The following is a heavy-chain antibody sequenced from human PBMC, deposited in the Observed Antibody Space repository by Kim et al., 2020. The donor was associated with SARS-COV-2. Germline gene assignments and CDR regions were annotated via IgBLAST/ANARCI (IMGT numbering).Heavy chain of an antibody. Sequence: GGSLRLSCAASGFTFSSYAMSWVRQAPGKGLEWVSAISGSGGSTYYADSVKGRFTISRDNSKNTLYLQMNSLRAEDTAVYYCAKDAVDSSSWYFPGDFDYWGQGTLVTVSS. D-gene: IGHD6-13*01. J-gene: IGHJ4*02. CDR1: GFTFSSYA. V-gene: IGHV3-23*01. CDR3: AKDAVDSSSWYFPGDFDY. CDR2: ISGSGGST.